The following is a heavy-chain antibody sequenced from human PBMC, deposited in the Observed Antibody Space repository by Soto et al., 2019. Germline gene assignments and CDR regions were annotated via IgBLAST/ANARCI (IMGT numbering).Heavy chain of an antibody. CDR2: FDPEDGET. V-gene: IGHV1-24*01. D-gene: IGHD3-22*01. Sequence: ASVKVSCKVSGYTLTELSMHWVRQAPGKGLEWMGGFDPEDGETIYAQKFQGRGTMTEDTSTDTAYMELSSLRSEDTAVYYCATGDRGAAYYYDSSGYYSPFDYWGQGTLVTVSS. J-gene: IGHJ4*02. CDR3: ATGDRGAAYYYDSSGYYSPFDY. CDR1: GYTLTELS.